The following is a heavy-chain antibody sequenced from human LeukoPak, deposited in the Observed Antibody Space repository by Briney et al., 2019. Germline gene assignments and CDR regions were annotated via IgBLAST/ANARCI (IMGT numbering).Heavy chain of an antibody. Sequence: GGSLRLSCAASGFTFSSYAMTWVRQAPGKGLEWVSTISSSGSNTFYADSVKGRFTISRDNSKNTLYLQMNSLRAEDTAVYYCAWSVSGMDVWGQGTTVTVSS. D-gene: IGHD3-3*01. J-gene: IGHJ6*02. V-gene: IGHV3-23*01. CDR2: ISSSGSNT. CDR3: AWSVSGMDV. CDR1: GFTFSSYA.